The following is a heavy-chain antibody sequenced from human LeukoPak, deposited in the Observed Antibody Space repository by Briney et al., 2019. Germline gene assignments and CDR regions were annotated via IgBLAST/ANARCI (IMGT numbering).Heavy chain of an antibody. CDR2: IYSGGST. D-gene: IGHD6-13*01. V-gene: IGHV3-66*01. CDR1: EFSVGSNY. J-gene: IGHJ6*03. Sequence: GRSLRLFCGASEFSVGSNYMTWVRQAPGKGLEWVSLIYSGGSTYYADSVKGRFTISRDNSKNTLYLQMNSLRAEDTAVYYCARGDWYSNSWYSPNFYYYYMDVWGKGTTVTVSS. CDR3: ARGDWYSNSWYSPNFYYYYMDV.